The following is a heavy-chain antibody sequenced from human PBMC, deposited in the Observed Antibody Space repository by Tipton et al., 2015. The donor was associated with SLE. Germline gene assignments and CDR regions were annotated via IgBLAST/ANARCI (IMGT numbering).Heavy chain of an antibody. CDR3: ARDLGVVVAVAFDI. CDR2: INHSGST. Sequence: LRLSCAASGFTFSSYSMNWIRQPPGKGLEWIGEINHSGSTNYNPSLKSRVTISVDTSKNQFSLKLSSVTAADTAVYYCARDLGVVVAVAFDIWGQGTMVTVSS. J-gene: IGHJ3*02. D-gene: IGHD2-15*01. V-gene: IGHV4-34*01. CDR1: GFTFSSYS.